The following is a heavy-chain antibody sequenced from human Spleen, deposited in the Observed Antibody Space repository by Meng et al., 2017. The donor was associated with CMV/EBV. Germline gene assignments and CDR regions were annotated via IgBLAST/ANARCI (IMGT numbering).Heavy chain of an antibody. CDR3: ARAEGYYGSGSLLDC. J-gene: IGHJ4*02. D-gene: IGHD3-10*01. CDR2: ITSGSSYI. CDR1: GFTFSSST. Sequence: SGFTFSSSTMTWVRQAPGKGLEWLSSITSGSSYIYYAESVKGRFTISRDNAKNSVYLHMNSLRAEDTAVYYCARAEGYYGSGSLLDCWGQGTLVTVSS. V-gene: IGHV3-21*01.